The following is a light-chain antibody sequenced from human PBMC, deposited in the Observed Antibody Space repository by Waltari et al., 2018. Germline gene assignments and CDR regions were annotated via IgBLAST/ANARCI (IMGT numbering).Light chain of an antibody. CDR2: WAS. CDR3: QQYQISPPEYA. V-gene: IGKV4-1*01. CDR1: RSAFAASTNKNY. J-gene: IGKJ2*01. Sequence: DIVMTQSPDSLAVSLGERAPLNCKSNRSAFAASTNKNYLSWYQQKPGQPPKLLIYWASTREAGVPDRFSGSGSGTEFTLTISSLQADDVAVYYCQQYQISPPEYAFGQGTKLEIK.